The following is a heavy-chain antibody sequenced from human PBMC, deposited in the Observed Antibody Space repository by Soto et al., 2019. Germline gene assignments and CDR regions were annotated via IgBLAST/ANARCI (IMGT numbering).Heavy chain of an antibody. CDR3: AHSGILTGYYTP. CDR2: LDYSGTA. V-gene: IGHV4-39*07. Sequence: PSETLSLTCNVSGVSISSTIYNGGWIPQPPGKGLEWIGTLDYSGTAHYNPSLKSRINISADPSKNQVSLKMTNMDPVDTATYYCAHSGILTGYYTPWGQGTLVTVSS. CDR1: GVSISSTIYN. J-gene: IGHJ5*02. D-gene: IGHD3-9*01.